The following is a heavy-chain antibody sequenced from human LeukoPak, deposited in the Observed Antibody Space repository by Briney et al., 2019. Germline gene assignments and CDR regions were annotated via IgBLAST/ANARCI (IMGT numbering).Heavy chain of an antibody. J-gene: IGHJ3*01. V-gene: IGHV3-21*06. CDR3: ARGMRQIDDAFDL. Sequence: AGGSLRLSCTASGFSFSSYWMSWVRQAPGKGLEWVSSISSTSTYIHDADSVKGRFTIYRDNAKNSLYLQMNSLRAEDTAMYYCARGMRQIDDAFDLWGQGTMVTVSS. CDR2: ISSTSTYI. D-gene: IGHD6-25*01. CDR1: GFSFSSYW.